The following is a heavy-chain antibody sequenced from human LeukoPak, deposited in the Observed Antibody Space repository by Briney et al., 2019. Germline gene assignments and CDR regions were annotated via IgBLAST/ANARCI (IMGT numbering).Heavy chain of an antibody. CDR3: ARGYSSSWSRLDY. J-gene: IGHJ4*02. Sequence: SETLSLTCTVSGGSISSGGYYWSWIRQPPGKGLEWIGEINHSGSTNYNPSLKSRVTISVDTSKNQFSLKLSSVTAADTAVYYCARGYSSSWSRLDYWGQGTLVTVSS. V-gene: IGHV4-39*07. D-gene: IGHD6-13*01. CDR1: GGSISSGGYY. CDR2: INHSGST.